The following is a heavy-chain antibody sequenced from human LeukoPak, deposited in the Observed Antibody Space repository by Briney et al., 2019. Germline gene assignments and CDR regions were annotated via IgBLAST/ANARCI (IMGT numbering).Heavy chain of an antibody. Sequence: PSETLSLTCTVFGGSVSSGTYYWNWIRQPPGKGLEWIGYIYHSGSTNYNPSLKSRATISVDTSKNQFSLKLSYVTTADTAVYYCARDEDNSGRYYYYMDVWGKGTTVTVSS. V-gene: IGHV4-61*01. CDR3: ARDEDNSGRYYYYMDV. D-gene: IGHD3-22*01. CDR1: GGSVSSGTYY. J-gene: IGHJ6*03. CDR2: IYHSGST.